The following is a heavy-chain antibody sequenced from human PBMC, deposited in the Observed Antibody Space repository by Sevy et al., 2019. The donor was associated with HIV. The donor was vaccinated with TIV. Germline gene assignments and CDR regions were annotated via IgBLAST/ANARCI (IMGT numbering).Heavy chain of an antibody. CDR3: ARVGYDSSGYTLYYYYYGMDV. D-gene: IGHD3-22*01. CDR1: GYTFTSYG. CDR2: ISAYNGNT. V-gene: IGHV1-18*01. J-gene: IGHJ6*02. Sequence: ASVKVSCKASGYTFTSYGISWVRQAPGQGLEWMGWISAYNGNTNYAQKLQGRVTMTTDTSTSTAYMELRSLRSDDTAVYYCARVGYDSSGYTLYYYYYGMDVRGQGTTVTVSS.